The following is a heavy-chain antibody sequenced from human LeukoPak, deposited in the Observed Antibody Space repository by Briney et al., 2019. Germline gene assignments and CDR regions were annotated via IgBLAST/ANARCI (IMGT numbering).Heavy chain of an antibody. J-gene: IGHJ4*02. CDR3: ARAGGYCGRISCPYYFDY. D-gene: IGHD2-15*01. V-gene: IGHV4-34*01. Sequence: SETLSLTCDVSGGSISGYSWSWIRQPPGKGLEWIGEINHSGSTNYNPSLKSRVTISVDTSKNQFSLKLSSVTAEDTAVYYCARAGGYCGRISCPYYFDYWGQGSLVAVSS. CDR1: GGSISGYS. CDR2: INHSGST.